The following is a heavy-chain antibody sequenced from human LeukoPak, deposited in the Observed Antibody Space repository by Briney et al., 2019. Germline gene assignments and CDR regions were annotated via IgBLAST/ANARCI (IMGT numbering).Heavy chain of an antibody. J-gene: IGHJ4*02. CDR2: IYNSGST. V-gene: IGHV4-59*01. D-gene: IGHD3-22*01. CDR3: ARDYYDSSGYYHFDY. Sequence: PSGTLSLTCTVSGGSISSSYWNWIRQPPGRGLEWIGHIYNSGSTNYNPSLKSRVTISVDTSKNQLSLKLSSVTAADTAVYYCARDYYDSSGYYHFDYWGQGTLVTVSS. CDR1: GGSISSSY.